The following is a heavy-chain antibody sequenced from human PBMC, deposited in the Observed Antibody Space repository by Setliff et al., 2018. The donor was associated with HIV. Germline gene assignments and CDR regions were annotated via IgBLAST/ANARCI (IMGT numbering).Heavy chain of an antibody. CDR1: GFTFSSYA. J-gene: IGHJ3*02. V-gene: IGHV3-23*01. Sequence: QPVGSLRLSCAASGFTFSSYAMSWVRQAPGKGLEWVSGISGSGSSTYYADSVKGRFTMSRDNSKNTLYLQMNSLRAEDTALYYCAKDSSAYFLSGPRRAFDIWGQGTMVTVSS. D-gene: IGHD3-22*01. CDR3: AKDSSAYFLSGPRRAFDI. CDR2: ISGSGSST.